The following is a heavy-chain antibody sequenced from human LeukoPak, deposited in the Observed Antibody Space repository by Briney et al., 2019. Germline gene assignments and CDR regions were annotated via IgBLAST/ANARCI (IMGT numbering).Heavy chain of an antibody. V-gene: IGHV4-39*02. Sequence: PSETLSLTCTVSGGSISSSSYYWGWIRQPPGKGLEWIGSIYYSGSTYYNPSLKSRVTISVDTSKNQFSLQLNSVTPEDTAVYYCAREVLVLSSSWYKLVSRTDAFDIWGQGTMVTVSS. CDR3: AREVLVLSSSWYKLVSRTDAFDI. D-gene: IGHD6-13*01. J-gene: IGHJ3*02. CDR2: IYYSGST. CDR1: GGSISSSSYY.